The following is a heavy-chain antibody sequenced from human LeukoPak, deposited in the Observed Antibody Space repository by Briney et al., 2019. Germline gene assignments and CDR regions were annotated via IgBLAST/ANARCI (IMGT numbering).Heavy chain of an antibody. CDR3: LREDGP. D-gene: IGHD4-17*01. CDR1: GGSMNNYY. V-gene: IGHV4-59*12. J-gene: IGHJ5*02. CDR2: ISDSGST. Sequence: SETLSLTCTVSGGSMNNYYWSWIRQAPGKGLEWIGYISDSGSTNYNPSLRSRVTISVDRSKNQFSLKLSSVTAADTAVYYCLREDGPWGQGTLVTVSS.